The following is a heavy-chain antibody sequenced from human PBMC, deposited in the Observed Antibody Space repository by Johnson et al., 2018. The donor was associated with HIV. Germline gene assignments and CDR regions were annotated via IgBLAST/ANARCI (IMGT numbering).Heavy chain of an antibody. J-gene: IGHJ3*02. D-gene: IGHD3-22*01. V-gene: IGHV3-20*04. CDR2: INWNGGST. CDR3: AREREDGPMIPGAFDI. CDR1: GFSFSNYA. Sequence: VQLVESGGGVVQPGRSLRLSCSASGFSFSNYAMDWVRQAPGKGLEWVSGINWNGGSTGYADSVKGRFTISRDNAKNSLYLQMNSLRAVDTALYYCAREREDGPMIPGAFDIWGQGTMVTVSS.